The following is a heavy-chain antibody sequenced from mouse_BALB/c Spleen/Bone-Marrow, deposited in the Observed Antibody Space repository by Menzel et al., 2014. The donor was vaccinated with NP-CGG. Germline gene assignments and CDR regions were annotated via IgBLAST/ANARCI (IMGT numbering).Heavy chain of an antibody. D-gene: IGHD1-1*01. CDR1: GYSITSDYA. Sequence: EVKLQESGPGLVKPSQSLSLTCTVTGYSITSDYAWNWIRQFPGNKLEWMGYISYSGSTSYNPSLKSRISITRGTSKNQFFLQLNSVTTEDTATYYCARWRDYYGSSYYWYLDVWGAGTTVTVSS. CDR2: ISYSGST. CDR3: ARWRDYYGSSYYWYLDV. J-gene: IGHJ1*01. V-gene: IGHV3-2*02.